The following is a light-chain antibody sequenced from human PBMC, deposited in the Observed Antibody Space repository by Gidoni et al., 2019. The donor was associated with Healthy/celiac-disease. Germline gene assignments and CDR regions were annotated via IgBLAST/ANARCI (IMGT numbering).Light chain of an antibody. CDR1: QGISSA. J-gene: IGKJ4*01. Sequence: IQLTESPSSMSASVGDRVTITCRARQGISSALAWYQQKPGNAPQLLIYDASSLESGFPSRCSGSGSGTDFTLTILRPQPEDFATYYCQQCTSYRLTFGGGTKVEIK. CDR3: QQCTSYRLT. CDR2: DAS. V-gene: IGKV1-13*02.